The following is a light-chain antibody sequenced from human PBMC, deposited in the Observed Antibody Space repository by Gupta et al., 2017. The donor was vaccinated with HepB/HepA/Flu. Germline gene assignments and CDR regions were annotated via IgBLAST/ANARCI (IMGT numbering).Light chain of an antibody. V-gene: IGKV3-11*01. Sequence: PQSPETLSLFPGETATLSCRATESVSIFVAWYQQRPGQAPRLLIYDASTRAAGVPARFTDSGSGTDFTLTISSLETEDFAVYYCQQRTNWAFGQGTKVEV. CDR1: ESVSIF. J-gene: IGKJ1*01. CDR3: QQRTNWA. CDR2: DAS.